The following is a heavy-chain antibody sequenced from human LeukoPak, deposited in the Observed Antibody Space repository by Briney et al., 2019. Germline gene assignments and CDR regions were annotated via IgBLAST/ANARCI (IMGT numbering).Heavy chain of an antibody. CDR1: GFTFSSYG. CDR3: AKGSARRWFWYFDY. D-gene: IGHD4-23*01. J-gene: IGHJ4*02. V-gene: IGHV3-23*01. Sequence: PGGSLRLSCAASGFTFSSYGMSWARQAPGKGLEWVSAFSGSGGSTDYADSVRGRFTISRDNSKNTLYLQINSLRAEDTAVYYCAKGSARRWFWYFDYWGQGTLVTVSS. CDR2: FSGSGGST.